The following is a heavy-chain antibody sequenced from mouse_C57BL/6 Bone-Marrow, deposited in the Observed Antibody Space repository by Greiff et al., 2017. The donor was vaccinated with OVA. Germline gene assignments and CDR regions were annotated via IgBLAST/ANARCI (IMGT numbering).Heavy chain of an antibody. D-gene: IGHD1-1*01. V-gene: IGHV5-16*01. CDR2: INYDGSST. Sequence: EVMLVESEGGLVQPGSSLKLSCTASGFTFSDYYMAWVRQVPEKGLEWVANINYDGSSTYYLDSLKSRFIISRDNAKNILYLQMSSLKSEDTATYYCARESRITTVVAWYFDVWGTGTTVTVSS. J-gene: IGHJ1*03. CDR3: ARESRITTVVAWYFDV. CDR1: GFTFSDYY.